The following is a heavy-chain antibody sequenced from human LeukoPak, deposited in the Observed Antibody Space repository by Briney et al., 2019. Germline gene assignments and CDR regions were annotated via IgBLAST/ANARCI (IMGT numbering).Heavy chain of an antibody. Sequence: GGSLRLSCAASGFTFSSYSMNWVRQAPGKGLEWVSSISSSSSYIYYADSVKGRFTISRDNAKNSLYLQMNSLRAEDTAVYYCARTGNQLLSGYFDYWGQGTLVTVSS. CDR2: ISSSSSYI. V-gene: IGHV3-21*04. CDR1: GFTFSSYS. D-gene: IGHD2-2*01. CDR3: ARTGNQLLSGYFDY. J-gene: IGHJ4*02.